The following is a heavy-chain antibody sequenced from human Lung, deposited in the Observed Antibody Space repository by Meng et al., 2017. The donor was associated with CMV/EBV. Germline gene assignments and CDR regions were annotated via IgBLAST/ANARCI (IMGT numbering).Heavy chain of an antibody. CDR1: GSTFRNFA. D-gene: IGHD3-22*01. CDR3: ARDIFPLYLDSSGYYLDP. V-gene: IGHV3-30*04. Sequence: GESLRLSCVASGSTFRNFAMHWVRQAPGKGLEWVAVISDDGNNKYYGDSVKGRFTITTDNSKNTLSLQMNSLRPEDTAMYYCARDIFPLYLDSSGYYLDPWGQGTLVXVSS. CDR2: ISDDGNNK. J-gene: IGHJ5*02.